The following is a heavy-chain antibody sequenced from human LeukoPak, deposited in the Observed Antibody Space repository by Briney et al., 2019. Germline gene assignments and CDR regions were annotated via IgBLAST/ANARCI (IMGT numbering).Heavy chain of an antibody. Sequence: SETLSLTCTVSGGSISSYYWSWIRQPPGKGLEWIGYIYYSGSTNYNPSLESRVTISVDTSKNQFSLKLSSVTAADTAIYYCARDGRAGSLFAYWGQGTLVTVSS. CDR2: IYYSGST. V-gene: IGHV4-59*01. CDR1: GGSISSYY. D-gene: IGHD6-19*01. CDR3: ARDGRAGSLFAY. J-gene: IGHJ4*02.